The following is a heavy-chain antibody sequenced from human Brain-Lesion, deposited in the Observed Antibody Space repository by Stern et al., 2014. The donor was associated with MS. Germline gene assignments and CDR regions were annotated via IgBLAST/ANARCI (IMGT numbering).Heavy chain of an antibody. Sequence: VQLVESGPGLVKPSETLSLTCTVSGGSITSSSYYWGWIRQPPGRGLEYIGTVYYTGSTFYDPSLKSRVTISVDTSKNPVALNLPFVTAADTAVYYCVRPDIMGTIWNWGQGTLVTVSS. D-gene: IGHD1-26*01. CDR1: GGSITSSSYY. V-gene: IGHV4-39*01. CDR2: VYYTGST. J-gene: IGHJ4*02. CDR3: VRPDIMGTIWN.